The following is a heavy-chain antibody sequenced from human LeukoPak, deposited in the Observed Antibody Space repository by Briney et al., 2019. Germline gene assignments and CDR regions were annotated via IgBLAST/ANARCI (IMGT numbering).Heavy chain of an antibody. D-gene: IGHD3-16*02. CDR2: ISYSGNT. CDR3: ARGPNYVWGSHRYFDY. Sequence: PSETLSLTCTVSGGSISSGDYYWSWIRQPPGKGLEWIGYISYSGNTYYNPPLKSRVTISVDTSKNQFSLKLSSVTAADTAVYYCARGPNYVWGSHRYFDYWGRGILVTVSS. J-gene: IGHJ4*02. V-gene: IGHV4-30-4*01. CDR1: GGSISSGDYY.